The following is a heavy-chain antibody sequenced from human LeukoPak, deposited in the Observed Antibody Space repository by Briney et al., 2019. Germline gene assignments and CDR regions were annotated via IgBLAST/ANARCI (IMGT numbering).Heavy chain of an antibody. CDR2: IYYSGST. J-gene: IGHJ5*02. CDR3: ARVSGYSYGTRWFDP. D-gene: IGHD5-18*01. V-gene: IGHV4-39*07. Sequence: MSSETLSLTCTVSGGSISSSSYYWGWIRQPPGKGLEWIGSIYYSGSTYYNPSLKSRVTISVDTSKNQFSLKLSSVTAADTAVYYCARVSGYSYGTRWFDPWGQGTLVTVSS. CDR1: GGSISSSSYY.